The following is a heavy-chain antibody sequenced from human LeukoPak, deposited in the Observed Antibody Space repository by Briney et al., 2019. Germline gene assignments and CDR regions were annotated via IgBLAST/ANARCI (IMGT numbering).Heavy chain of an antibody. CDR1: GFPFSDYY. J-gene: IGHJ4*02. Sequence: GSLRLSCAASGFPFSDYYMSWIRQAPGKGLEWVSYISSSSSYTNYADSVKGRFTISRDNAKNSLYLQMNSLRAEDTAVYYCARDQVYQPFHYWGQGTLVTVSS. V-gene: IGHV3-11*06. D-gene: IGHD2-2*01. CDR3: ARDQVYQPFHY. CDR2: ISSSSSYT.